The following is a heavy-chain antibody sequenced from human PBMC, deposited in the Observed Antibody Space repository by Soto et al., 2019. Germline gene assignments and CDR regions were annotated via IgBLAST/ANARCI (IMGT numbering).Heavy chain of an antibody. CDR2: IIPIFGTA. CDR3: ARAGLRNYDFWSGTISNWFDP. CDR1: GGTFSSYA. D-gene: IGHD3-3*01. V-gene: IGHV1-69*01. J-gene: IGHJ5*02. Sequence: QVQLVQSGAEVKKPGSSVKVSCKASGGTFSSYAISWVRQAPGQGLEWMGGIIPIFGTANYAQKFQGRVTITVDESTSTAYMELSRLRSEDTAVYYCARAGLRNYDFWSGTISNWFDPWGQGTLVTVSS.